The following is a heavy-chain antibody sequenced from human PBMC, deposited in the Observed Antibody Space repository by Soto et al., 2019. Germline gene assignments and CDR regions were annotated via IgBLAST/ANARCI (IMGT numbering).Heavy chain of an antibody. J-gene: IGHJ4*02. CDR1: GYNYSSYG. Sequence: GASVKVSCKTSGYNYSSYGINWVRQAPGQGLEWIGWISTYNGNTNFAQEIQGRVTLTTDTSTSTAYMEVRSLRSDDTAVYYCARDRRDMQLLRLDSWGQGTLVTVSS. V-gene: IGHV1-18*01. D-gene: IGHD2-15*01. CDR3: ARDRRDMQLLRLDS. CDR2: ISTYNGNT.